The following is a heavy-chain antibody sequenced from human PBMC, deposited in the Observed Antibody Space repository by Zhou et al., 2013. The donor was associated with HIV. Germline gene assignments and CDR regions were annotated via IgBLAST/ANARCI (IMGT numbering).Heavy chain of an antibody. D-gene: IGHD6-19*01. V-gene: IGHV1-69*05. CDR3: ARDRSGWTYFDY. CDR1: GYSFTNYG. Sequence: QVQLVQSGPEVKKPGASVKVSCKASGYSFTNYGISWVRQAPGQGLEWMGGIIPVFGTPNYAQKFQGRLTLTTDDSSNTAYMELNSLRYEDTAVYYCARDRSGWTYFDYWGQGTLVTVSS. CDR2: IIPVFGTP. J-gene: IGHJ4*02.